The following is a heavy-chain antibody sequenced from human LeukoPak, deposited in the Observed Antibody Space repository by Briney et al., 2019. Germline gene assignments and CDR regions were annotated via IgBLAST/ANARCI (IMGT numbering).Heavy chain of an antibody. CDR2: IMPIVVTA. D-gene: IGHD5-12*01. J-gene: IGHJ4*01. CDR1: GRTVSSYA. CDR3: ARAGRGYTGYVPFDY. V-gene: IGHV1-69*01. Sequence: ASGGVCCKASGRTVSSYAISRGPRAPGQRLEWMGGIMPIVVTANYAQKVQGRVAGSADEATSTAYLEPSSLRSEDTAVYYCARAGRGYTGYVPFDYRGHVTLVTVSS.